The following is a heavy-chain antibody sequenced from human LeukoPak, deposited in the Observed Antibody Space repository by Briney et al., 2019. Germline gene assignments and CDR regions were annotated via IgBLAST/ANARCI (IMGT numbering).Heavy chain of an antibody. D-gene: IGHD3-22*01. Sequence: SVKVSCKASGGTFSSYAISWVRQAPGQGLEWMGGIIPIFGTAHYAQKFQGSITITADESTSTAYMELSSLRSEDTAVYYCARTLYYYDSSGYYFDYWGQGTLVTVSS. CDR1: GGTFSSYA. J-gene: IGHJ4*02. CDR2: IIPIFGTA. V-gene: IGHV1-69*13. CDR3: ARTLYYYDSSGYYFDY.